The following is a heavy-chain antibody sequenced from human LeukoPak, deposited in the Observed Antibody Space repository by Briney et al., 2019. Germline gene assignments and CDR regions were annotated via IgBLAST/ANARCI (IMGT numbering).Heavy chain of an antibody. Sequence: GESLKISCKASGYSFTTYWIGWVRQMPGKGLEWMGIIYPADSTAHYSPSFQGQVTISADKSISTAYLQWSSLKASDTAMYYCARHQQWLVMGDYWGQGTLVTVSS. CDR1: GYSFTTYW. CDR2: IYPADSTA. J-gene: IGHJ4*02. CDR3: ARHQQWLVMGDY. V-gene: IGHV5-51*01. D-gene: IGHD6-19*01.